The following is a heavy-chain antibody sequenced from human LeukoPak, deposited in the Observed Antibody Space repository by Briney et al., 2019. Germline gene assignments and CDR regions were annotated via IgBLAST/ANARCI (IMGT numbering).Heavy chain of an antibody. CDR2: IIPILGIA. J-gene: IGHJ6*03. V-gene: IGHV1-69*04. CDR1: VGTFSSYA. CDR3: ASEPKLRRPYYYYYMDV. Sequence: ASVKVSYKASVGTFSSYAIRWVRQAPGQGLEWMGRIIPILGIANYPQKFQGRVTITADKSTSTAYMELSSLRSEDTAVYYCASEPKLRRPYYYYYMDVWGKGTTVTVSS. D-gene: IGHD5-24*01.